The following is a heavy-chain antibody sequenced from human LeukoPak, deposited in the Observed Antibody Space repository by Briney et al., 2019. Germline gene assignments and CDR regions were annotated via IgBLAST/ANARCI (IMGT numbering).Heavy chain of an antibody. V-gene: IGHV4-59*01. Sequence: SETLSLTCTVSGGSISSYYWSWIRQPPGKGLEWIGYIYYSGSTNYNPSLKRRVTISVDTSKNQFSLKLSSVTAADTAVYYCARDKGGYDFDYWGQGTLVTVSS. CDR3: ARDKGGYDFDY. D-gene: IGHD5-12*01. J-gene: IGHJ4*02. CDR1: GGSISSYY. CDR2: IYYSGST.